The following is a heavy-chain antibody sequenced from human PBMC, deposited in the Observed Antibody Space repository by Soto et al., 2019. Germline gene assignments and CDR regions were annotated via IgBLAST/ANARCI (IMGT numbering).Heavy chain of an antibody. CDR3: ARGAYDNGRHDAFDI. D-gene: IGHD3-22*01. Sequence: PSQTLSLTCAISGDRFSINSAAWNWIRQSPSRGLEWLGRTYYRSKWYNDYAVSVKSRITINPDTSKNQFSLQLNSVTPEDTAVYYCARGAYDNGRHDAFDIWGQGTMVTVSS. CDR1: GDRFSINSAA. V-gene: IGHV6-1*01. J-gene: IGHJ3*02. CDR2: TYYRSKWYN.